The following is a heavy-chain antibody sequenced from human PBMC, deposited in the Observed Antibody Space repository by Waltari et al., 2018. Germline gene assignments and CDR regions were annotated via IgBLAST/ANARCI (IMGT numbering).Heavy chain of an antibody. CDR2: IRKREHGGTA. CDR3: TRGALDY. V-gene: IGHV3-49*05. D-gene: IGHD1-26*01. J-gene: IGHJ4*02. Sequence: EVQLEESGGGMVKQGRSLSLPCLTSGFTFGDFAMSWFRQAPGKGPEWVGFIRKREHGGTAEYAASVKDRFTISRDDSKSIAYLQMNSLKTEDTAVYYCTRGALDYWGRGTLVTVSS. CDR1: GFTFGDFA.